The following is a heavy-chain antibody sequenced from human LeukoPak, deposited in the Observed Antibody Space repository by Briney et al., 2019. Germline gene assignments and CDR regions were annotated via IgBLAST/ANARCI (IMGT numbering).Heavy chain of an antibody. CDR3: SRIKYGGNSGYHFDY. V-gene: IGHV3-23*01. CDR2: IGDSGSGG. D-gene: IGHD4-23*01. J-gene: IGHJ4*02. Sequence: GGSLRLSCSASGFNFNYFAMSWIRQAPGKRLEWVSTIGDSGSGGSYADSVRGRFTISRDNSKNIVYLQMHSLRVDDSAVYYCSRIKYGGNSGYHFDYWGQGTLVAVSS. CDR1: GFNFNYFA.